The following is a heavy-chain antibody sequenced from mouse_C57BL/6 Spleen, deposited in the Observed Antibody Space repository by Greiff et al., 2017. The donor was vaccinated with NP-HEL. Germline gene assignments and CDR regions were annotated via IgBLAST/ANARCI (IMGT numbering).Heavy chain of an antibody. CDR3: AKKSGDYAMDY. CDR1: GFTFSDYG. V-gene: IGHV5-17*01. D-gene: IGHD3-2*02. J-gene: IGHJ4*01. CDR2: ISSGSSTI. Sequence: EVKLMESGGGLVKPGGSLTLSCAASGFTFSDYGLHWVRQAPEKGLEWVAYISSGSSTIYYADTVKGRFTISRDNAKNTLFLQMTSLRSEDTAMYYCAKKSGDYAMDYWGQGTSVTVSS.